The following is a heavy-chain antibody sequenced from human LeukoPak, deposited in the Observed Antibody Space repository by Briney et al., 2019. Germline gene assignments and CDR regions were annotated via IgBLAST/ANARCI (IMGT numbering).Heavy chain of an antibody. CDR3: ARGYCSCTSCYTFDY. V-gene: IGHV3-20*04. CDR1: GFTFDDYG. D-gene: IGHD2-2*02. Sequence: GGSLRLSCAASGFTFDDYGMSWVRQAPGKGLEWVSGINWNGGSTGYADSVKGRFTISRDNAKNSLYLQMNSLRAEDTALYYCARGYCSCTSCYTFDYWGQGTLVTVSS. CDR2: INWNGGST. J-gene: IGHJ4*02.